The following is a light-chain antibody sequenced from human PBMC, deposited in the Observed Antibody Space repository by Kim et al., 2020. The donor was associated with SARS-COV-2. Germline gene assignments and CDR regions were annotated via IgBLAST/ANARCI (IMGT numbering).Light chain of an antibody. J-gene: IGLJ2*01. CDR2: GKN. CDR3: NSRDSSGNLVV. V-gene: IGLV3-19*01. CDR1: SLRSYY. Sequence: SSELTQDPAVSVALGQTVRITCQGDSLRSYYASWYQQKPGQAPVLVIYGKNNRPSGIPDRFSGSSSGNTASLTIPGAQAEDEADYYCNSRDSSGNLVVFG.